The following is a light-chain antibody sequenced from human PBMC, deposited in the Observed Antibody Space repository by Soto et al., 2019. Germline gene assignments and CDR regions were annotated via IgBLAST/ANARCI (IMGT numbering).Light chain of an antibody. CDR2: HVS. J-gene: IGLJ1*01. CDR1: SSEIGGYNY. Sequence: QSALTQPRSVSGSPGQSVAISCTGTSSEIGGYNYVSWYQQHPGRAPKLVIYHVSKRPSGVPDRFSGSKSGNTASLTISGLQAEDEADYYCSSFAGGPYVFGTGTKVTVL. CDR3: SSFAGGPYV. V-gene: IGLV2-11*01.